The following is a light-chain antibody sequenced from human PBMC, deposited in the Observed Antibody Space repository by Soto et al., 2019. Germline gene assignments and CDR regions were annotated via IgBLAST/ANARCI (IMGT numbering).Light chain of an antibody. J-gene: IGKJ3*01. CDR2: GAS. CDR3: QQYGSSPFT. CDR1: QRVRSSY. V-gene: IGKV3-20*01. Sequence: ESVLTQSPGTLSMSPGERATLSCRASQRVRSSYSAWYQQKPGQAPRLLIYGASSRATGIPDRFSGSGSGTDFTLTISRLEPEDFAVYYCQQYGSSPFTFGPGTKVDIK.